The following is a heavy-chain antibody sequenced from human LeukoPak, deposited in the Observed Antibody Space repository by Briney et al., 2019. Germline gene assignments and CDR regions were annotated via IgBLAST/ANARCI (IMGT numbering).Heavy chain of an antibody. Sequence: GGSLRLSCSGSGFRFGGYALSWVRQAPGKGLEWVGVIRSKALYGISEYAASVEGRFSISRDDSNNIVYLQMNSLKTEDTAVYFCVRESVRDYYFDFWGQGTLVTVSS. J-gene: IGHJ4*02. CDR3: VRESVRDYYFDF. V-gene: IGHV3-49*04. CDR1: GFRFGGYA. D-gene: IGHD3-10*02. CDR2: IRSKALYGIS.